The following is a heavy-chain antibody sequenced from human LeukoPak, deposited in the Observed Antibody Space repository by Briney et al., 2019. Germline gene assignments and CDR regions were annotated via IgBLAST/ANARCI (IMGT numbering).Heavy chain of an antibody. CDR1: GYTLTELS. V-gene: IGHV1-24*01. CDR3: ATRTRGIVATLGQAFDI. J-gene: IGHJ3*02. CDR2: FDPEDGET. Sequence: ASVKVSCKVSGYTLTELSMHWVRQAPGKGLEWMGGFDPEDGETIYAQKFQGRVTMTEDTSTDTAYMELSSLRSEDTAVYYCATRTRGIVATLGQAFDIWGQGTMVTVSS. D-gene: IGHD5-12*01.